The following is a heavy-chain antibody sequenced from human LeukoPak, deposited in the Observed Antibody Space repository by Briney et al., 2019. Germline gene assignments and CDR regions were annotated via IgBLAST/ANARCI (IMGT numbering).Heavy chain of an antibody. D-gene: IGHD3-22*01. CDR2: ISSGSGTI. Sequence: GGSLRLSCAASGFTFSSYSMNWVRQAPGTGLEWVSFISSGSGTIYYADSVKGRFTISRDNAKNSLFLHMNNLRDEDTAVYYCGRLTGSGYYYFDYWGQGTLVTVSS. J-gene: IGHJ4*02. CDR3: GRLTGSGYYYFDY. CDR1: GFTFSSYS. V-gene: IGHV3-48*02.